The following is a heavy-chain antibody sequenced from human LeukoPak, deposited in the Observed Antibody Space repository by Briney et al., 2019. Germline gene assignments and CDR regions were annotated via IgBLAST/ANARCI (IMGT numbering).Heavy chain of an antibody. CDR3: ARGDSGWAFDY. CDR1: GFTFSSYE. CDR2: ISKSDNTK. Sequence: GGSLRLSCAASGFTFSSYEMNWVRQAPGKGLEWVSYISKSDNTKYYADSVKGRFTISRDNARNSLYLQMNSLRAEDTAVYYCARGDSGWAFDYWGHGTLVTVSS. V-gene: IGHV3-48*03. D-gene: IGHD6-19*01. J-gene: IGHJ4*01.